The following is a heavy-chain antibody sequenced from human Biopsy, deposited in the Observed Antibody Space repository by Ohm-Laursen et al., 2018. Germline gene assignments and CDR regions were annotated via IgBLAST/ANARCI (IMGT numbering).Heavy chain of an antibody. V-gene: IGHV1-46*01. Sequence: ASVKVSCKASGYTFTNYYMHWVRQAPGQGLEWMGIINPSGGDTTYAQNFQGRLIMTRDTSTSTVYMDLSSLTFDDSAVYYCARGPRGLVVITTTALYFDYWGQGNLVTVSS. CDR1: GYTFTNYY. J-gene: IGHJ4*02. CDR3: ARGPRGLVVITTTALYFDY. D-gene: IGHD3-22*01. CDR2: INPSGGDT.